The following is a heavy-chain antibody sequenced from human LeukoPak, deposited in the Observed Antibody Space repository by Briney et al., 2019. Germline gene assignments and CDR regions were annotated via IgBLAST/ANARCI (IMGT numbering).Heavy chain of an antibody. CDR3: ARPLMTTVTTFDY. V-gene: IGHV3-30*02. Sequence: GGSLRLSCAASGFTFSSYGMHWVRQAPGKGLEWVAFIRYDGSNKYYADSVKGRFTISRDNSKNTLYLQMNSLRAEDTAVYYCARPLMTTVTTFDYWGQGTLVTVSP. J-gene: IGHJ4*02. CDR2: IRYDGSNK. CDR1: GFTFSSYG. D-gene: IGHD4-17*01.